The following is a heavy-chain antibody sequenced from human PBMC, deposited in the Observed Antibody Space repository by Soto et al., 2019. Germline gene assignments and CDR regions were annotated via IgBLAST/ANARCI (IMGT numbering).Heavy chain of an antibody. D-gene: IGHD5-12*01. V-gene: IGHV1-8*01. CDR1: GYTFTSYD. J-gene: IGHJ5*02. CDR2: MNPNSGNT. CDR3: ARERRSIVASWFDP. Sequence: QVPLVQSGAEVKKPGASVKVSCKASGYTFTSYDINWVRQATGQGLEWMGWMNPNSGNTVYAQKFQGRVTMTRNTSISTAYMELSSLRSEDTAVYYCARERRSIVASWFDPWGQGTLVTVSS.